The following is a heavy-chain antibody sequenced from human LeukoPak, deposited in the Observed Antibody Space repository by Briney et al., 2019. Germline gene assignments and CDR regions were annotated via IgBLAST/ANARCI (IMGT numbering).Heavy chain of an antibody. D-gene: IGHD3-3*01. Sequence: GGSLRLSCAASGFTFSNYAMSWVRQAPGKGLEWVSTISASGGSTYYADSVKGRFTISRDNSKNTLYLQMNSLRAEDTAVYYCAKGVITVFGVVIPDGRGYFDYWGQGTLVTVSS. CDR3: AKGVITVFGVVIPDGRGYFDY. J-gene: IGHJ4*02. V-gene: IGHV3-23*01. CDR1: GFTFSNYA. CDR2: ISASGGST.